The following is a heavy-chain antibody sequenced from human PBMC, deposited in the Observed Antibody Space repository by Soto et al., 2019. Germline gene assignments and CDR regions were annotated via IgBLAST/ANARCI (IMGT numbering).Heavy chain of an antibody. Sequence: QVQLVESGGGVVQPGRSLRLSCAASGFTFSSYGMHWVRQAPGKGLEWVAVISYDGSNKYYADSVKGRFTISRDNSKNTXXLXMTXLRAEDTAVYYCAKDKYYYGSGSYYNGYYYYGMDVWGQGTTVTVSS. J-gene: IGHJ6*02. CDR1: GFTFSSYG. CDR3: AKDKYYYGSGSYYNGYYYYGMDV. V-gene: IGHV3-30*18. CDR2: ISYDGSNK. D-gene: IGHD3-10*01.